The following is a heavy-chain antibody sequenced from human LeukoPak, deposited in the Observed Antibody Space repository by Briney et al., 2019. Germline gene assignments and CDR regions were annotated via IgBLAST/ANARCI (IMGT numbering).Heavy chain of an antibody. D-gene: IGHD3-16*01. Sequence: GGSLRLSCAASGFTFSNYAMIWVRQAPEKGLEWVSAITGSGGGTYYADSVKGRFTISRDDAKNSLYLQMSSLRVEDTAVYYCARGEWGALTNDYWGQGTLVTVSS. CDR1: GFTFSNYA. V-gene: IGHV3-23*01. CDR3: ARGEWGALTNDY. CDR2: ITGSGGGT. J-gene: IGHJ4*02.